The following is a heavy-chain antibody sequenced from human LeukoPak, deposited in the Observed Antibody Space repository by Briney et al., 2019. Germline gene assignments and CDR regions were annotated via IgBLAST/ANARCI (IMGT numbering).Heavy chain of an antibody. D-gene: IGHD6-6*01. CDR2: ISSSSSYI. J-gene: IGHJ5*02. V-gene: IGHV3-21*04. CDR3: AQYNSPGYFGP. CDR1: GFTFSSYS. Sequence: PGGSLRLSCAASGFTFSSYSMNWVRQAPGKGLEWVSSISSSSSYIYYADSVKGRFTISRDISKITLFLQMDNLRVEDTAVYYCAQYNSPGYFGPWGQGTLVTVSS.